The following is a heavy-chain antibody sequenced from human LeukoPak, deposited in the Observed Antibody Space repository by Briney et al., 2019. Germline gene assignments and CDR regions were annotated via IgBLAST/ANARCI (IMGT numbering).Heavy chain of an antibody. CDR3: AREVTYYYGSRSYSRLYYFDY. V-gene: IGHV3-21*01. CDR1: GFNFTTYS. CDR2: INSRSNSI. J-gene: IGHJ4*02. Sequence: GGSLRLSCVVSGFNFTTYSMNWVRHSPGKGLEWLSFINSRSNSIYYADSVRGRFTVSRDNAKNSLYLQMSSLRADDTAVYYCAREVTYYYGSRSYSRLYYFDYWGQGTLVTVSS. D-gene: IGHD3-10*01.